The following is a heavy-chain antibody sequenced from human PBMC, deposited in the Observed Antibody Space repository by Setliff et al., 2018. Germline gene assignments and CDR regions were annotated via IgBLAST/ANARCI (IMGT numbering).Heavy chain of an antibody. D-gene: IGHD3-3*01. CDR1: GGSIDSHY. CDR2: IYYSGNT. J-gene: IGHJ3*02. V-gene: IGHV4-59*11. CDR3: ARGKTFFGAFIRAFDI. Sequence: LSLTCSVSGGSIDSHYWSWIRQPPGKGLEWIGSIYYSGNTNYNPSLKSRITISIDTSKNQFSLKLSSVTAADTAVYHCARGKTFFGAFIRAFDIWGQGRMVTVS.